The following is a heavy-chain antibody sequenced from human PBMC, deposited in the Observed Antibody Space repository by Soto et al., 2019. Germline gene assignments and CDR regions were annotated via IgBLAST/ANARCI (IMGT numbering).Heavy chain of an antibody. Sequence: SETLSLTCAVSSGSISSSNWWSWARQPPGKGLEWIGEIYHSGSTNYNPSLKSRVTISVDKSKNQFSLKLSSVTAADTAVYYCARTESYNWNSQDYYYYMDGWGKGTTVTVSS. J-gene: IGHJ6*03. V-gene: IGHV4-4*02. CDR1: SGSISSSNW. D-gene: IGHD1-7*01. CDR3: ARTESYNWNSQDYYYYMDG. CDR2: IYHSGST.